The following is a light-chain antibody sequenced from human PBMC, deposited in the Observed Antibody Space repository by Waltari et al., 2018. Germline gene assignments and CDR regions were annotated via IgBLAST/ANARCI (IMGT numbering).Light chain of an antibody. CDR3: CSYTGTTTPRL. Sequence: QSALTQPASVSGSPGQSITISCTGTSSDVGSYNLASWYQQHPGKAPKVIIDEGNKRPSVVSVRFSGSKSGNTASLTISGLQAEDEADYYCCSYTGTTTPRLFGGGTKLTVL. V-gene: IGLV2-23*01. CDR2: EGN. J-gene: IGLJ3*02. CDR1: SSDVGSYNL.